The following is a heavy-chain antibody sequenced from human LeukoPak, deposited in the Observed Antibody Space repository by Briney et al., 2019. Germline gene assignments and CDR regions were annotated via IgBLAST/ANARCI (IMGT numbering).Heavy chain of an antibody. J-gene: IGHJ6*02. CDR1: GFTFSGSA. V-gene: IGHV3-73*01. CDR2: IRSKANSYAT. Sequence: PGGSLRLSCAASGFTFSGSAMHWVRQASGKGLEWVGRIRSKANSYATAYAASVKGRFTISRDDSKNTAYLQMNSLRAEDTAVYYCARTYYDYVWGARFPYGMDVWGQGITVTVSS. D-gene: IGHD3-16*01. CDR3: ARTYYDYVWGARFPYGMDV.